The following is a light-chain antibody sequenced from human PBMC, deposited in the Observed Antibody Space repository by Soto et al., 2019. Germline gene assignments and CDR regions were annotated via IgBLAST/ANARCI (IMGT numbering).Light chain of an antibody. V-gene: IGLV2-14*01. Sequence: QSALTQPASVSGSRGQSITISCTGTISDIGGYNYVCRYQQHPGKAPKLMIYEVSNRPSGVSNRFSGSKSGNTASLTISGLQAEDEADYYCSCYSTTDTHVIFGGGTKLTVL. CDR3: SCYSTTDTHVI. CDR1: ISDIGGYNY. CDR2: EVS. J-gene: IGLJ2*01.